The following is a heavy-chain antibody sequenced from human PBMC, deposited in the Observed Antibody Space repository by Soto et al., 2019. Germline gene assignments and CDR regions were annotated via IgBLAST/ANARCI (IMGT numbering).Heavy chain of an antibody. V-gene: IGHV3-30-3*01. CDR2: ISYDGSNK. J-gene: IGHJ4*02. D-gene: IGHD3-22*01. CDR1: GFTFSSYA. CDR3: TTDRGYLTFDY. Sequence: PGGSLRLSCAASGFTFSSYAMHWVRQAPGKGLEWVAVISYDGSNKYYADSVKGRFTISRDNSKNTLYLQMNSLRAEDTAMYYCTTDRGYLTFDYWGPGTVVTVSS.